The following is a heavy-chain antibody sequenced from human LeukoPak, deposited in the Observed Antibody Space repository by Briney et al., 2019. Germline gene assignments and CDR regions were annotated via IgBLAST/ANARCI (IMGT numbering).Heavy chain of an antibody. D-gene: IGHD4-23*01. J-gene: IGHJ3*01. CDR2: LGGSDDRT. Sequence: GGSLRLSCAASGFTFSNYAMSWVRQAPGKGLEWVSALGGSDDRTDYADSVQGRFTISRDNSKNTLYLQMNSLRAEDTAVYYCAKDILRWAFDVWGQGTMVTVS. CDR3: AKDILRWAFDV. CDR1: GFTFSNYA. V-gene: IGHV3-23*01.